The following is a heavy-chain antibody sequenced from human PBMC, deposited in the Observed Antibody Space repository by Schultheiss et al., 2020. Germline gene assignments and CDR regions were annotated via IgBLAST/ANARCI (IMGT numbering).Heavy chain of an antibody. CDR3: VRPNRVDAFDL. J-gene: IGHJ3*01. V-gene: IGHV3-74*01. Sequence: GGSLRLSCAASGFTFISYAMSWVRQAPGRGLVWVARIDSDGSSTNYADFVKGRFTISRDNARDTLNLQLNSLGAEDTALYYCVRPNRVDAFDLWGQGTMVTVSS. D-gene: IGHD2-8*01. CDR1: GFTFISYA. CDR2: IDSDGSST.